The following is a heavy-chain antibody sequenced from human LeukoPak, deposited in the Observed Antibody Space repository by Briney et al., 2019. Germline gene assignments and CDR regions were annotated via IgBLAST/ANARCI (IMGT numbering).Heavy chain of an antibody. CDR2: INPNSSRT. Sequence: GASVKVSCTASGYTFTDYYVHWVRQAPGQGLEWVGWINPNSSRTNYADTVQGRVTLTRDTSVSTGYMEVSGLRSDDTAVYYCARVPHGDWGQGTMVTVSS. J-gene: IGHJ4*02. CDR1: GYTFTDYY. CDR3: ARVPHGD. D-gene: IGHD2-8*01. V-gene: IGHV1-2*02.